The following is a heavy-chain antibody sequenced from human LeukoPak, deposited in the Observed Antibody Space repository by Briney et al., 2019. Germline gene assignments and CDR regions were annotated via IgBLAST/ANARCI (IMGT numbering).Heavy chain of an antibody. D-gene: IGHD6-6*01. CDR1: GFIFTNYA. CDR2: VTNGGGNT. J-gene: IGHJ4*02. Sequence: GGSLRLSCAASGFIFTNYAMSWVRQAPGKGLEWVSVVTNGGGNTYYTDSVKGRFTISRDNSKNTLYLQMNSLTAEDTAVYYCATYARRLDYWGQGTLVTVSS. V-gene: IGHV3-23*01. CDR3: ATYARRLDY.